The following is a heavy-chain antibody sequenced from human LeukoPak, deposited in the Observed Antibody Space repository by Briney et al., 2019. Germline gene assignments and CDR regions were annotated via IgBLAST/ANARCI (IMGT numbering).Heavy chain of an antibody. CDR3: AKGSTNTLDN. CDR1: GFTFGSYD. D-gene: IGHD2-8*01. Sequence: GRSLRLSCAASGFTFGSYDMHWVRQAPGKGLEWVALISHDGSKRYYGDSVKGRFVISRDNSKKSLYLQMNSLRPEDTAVYYCAKGSTNTLDNCGQGTLVTVSS. CDR2: ISHDGSKR. V-gene: IGHV3-30*18. J-gene: IGHJ4*02.